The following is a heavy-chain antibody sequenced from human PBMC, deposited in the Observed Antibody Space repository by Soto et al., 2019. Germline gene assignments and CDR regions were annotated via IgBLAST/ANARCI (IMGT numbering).Heavy chain of an antibody. CDR2: IDWDDDK. CDR1: GFSLSTSGMC. D-gene: IGHD2-2*01. CDR3: ARMWLVPAASPKGDPGRYGMDV. V-gene: IGHV2-70*11. Sequence: GSGPTLVNPTQTLTLTCTFSGFSLSTSGMCVSWIRQPPGKALEWLARIDWDDDKYYSTSLKTRLTISKDTSKNQVVLTMTNMDPVDTATYYCARMWLVPAASPKGDPGRYGMDVWAQGTTVTVSS. J-gene: IGHJ6*01.